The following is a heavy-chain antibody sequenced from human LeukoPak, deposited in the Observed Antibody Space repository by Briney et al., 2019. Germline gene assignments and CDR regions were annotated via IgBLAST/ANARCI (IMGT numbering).Heavy chain of an antibody. V-gene: IGHV4-59*01. J-gene: IGHJ4*02. CDR1: GGSISSYY. D-gene: IGHD3-22*01. CDR2: ISDSGST. Sequence: SETLSLTCTVSGGSISSYYWSWIRQPPGKGLEWIGYISDSGSTNYNPSLKSRVTISEDTSKNQFSLKVSSVTAADTAVYYCARVIYSSGYLPDYWGQGTLVTVSS. CDR3: ARVIYSSGYLPDY.